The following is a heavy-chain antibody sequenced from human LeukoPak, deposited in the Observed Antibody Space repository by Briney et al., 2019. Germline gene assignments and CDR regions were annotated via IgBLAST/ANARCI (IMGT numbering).Heavy chain of an antibody. Sequence: SSETLSLTCTISGGSVSDYYWSWIRQSPGKGLEWIGYIYHTGSTSYSPSLKSRVTISVDTSKNQFSLKLSSVTAADTAVYYCAKMAGELRRPRWYFDLWGRGTLVTVSS. CDR3: AKMAGELRRPRWYFDL. V-gene: IGHV4-59*02. CDR1: GGSVSDYY. D-gene: IGHD1-26*01. CDR2: IYHTGST. J-gene: IGHJ2*01.